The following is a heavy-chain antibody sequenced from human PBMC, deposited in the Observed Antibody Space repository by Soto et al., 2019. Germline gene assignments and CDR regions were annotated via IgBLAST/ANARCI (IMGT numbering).Heavy chain of an antibody. D-gene: IGHD6-19*01. Sequence: ASVKVSCKASGGTYSSYARSWVRQATGQRLEWMGGINAIIGTTNYSQKFQGRVTITRDTSASTAYMELSSLRSEDTAVYYCARDQWLVCDYWGQGTLVTVSS. CDR3: ARDQWLVCDY. CDR1: GGTYSSYA. CDR2: INAIIGTT. J-gene: IGHJ4*02. V-gene: IGHV1-3*01.